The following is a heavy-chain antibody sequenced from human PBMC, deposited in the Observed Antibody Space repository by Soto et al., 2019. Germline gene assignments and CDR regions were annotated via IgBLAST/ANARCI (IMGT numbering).Heavy chain of an antibody. D-gene: IGHD4-17*01. CDR1: GGSISSSNW. J-gene: IGHJ4*02. V-gene: IGHV4-4*02. CDR2: IYHSGST. CDR3: ARAQDDYGDYGSLDY. Sequence: QVQLQESGPGLVKPSGTLSLTCAVSGGSISSSNWWSWVRQPPGKGLEWIGEIYHSGSTNYNPSLQSRVTISVDQSKNQFSLKLSSVTAADTAVYYCARAQDDYGDYGSLDYWGQGTLVTVSS.